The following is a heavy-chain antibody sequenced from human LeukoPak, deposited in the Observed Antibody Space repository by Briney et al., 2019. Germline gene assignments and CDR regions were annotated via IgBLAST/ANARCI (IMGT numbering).Heavy chain of an antibody. Sequence: ASVKVSCKASGYTFTSYGISWVRQAPGQGLEWMGWISAYNGNTNYAQKLQGRVTMTTDTSTSTAYMELRSLRSDDTAVYYCARDDTYYDILIGYYKGPFDYWGQGTLVTVSS. J-gene: IGHJ4*02. CDR3: ARDDTYYDILIGYYKGPFDY. D-gene: IGHD3-9*01. CDR1: GYTFTSYG. CDR2: ISAYNGNT. V-gene: IGHV1-18*01.